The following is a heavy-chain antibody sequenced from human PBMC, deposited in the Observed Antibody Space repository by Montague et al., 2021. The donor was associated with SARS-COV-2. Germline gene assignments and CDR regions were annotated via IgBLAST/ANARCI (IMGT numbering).Heavy chain of an antibody. CDR3: TREGYQVLWSDYYYYGIDV. CDR2: INHSGST. CDR1: GGSFSGYY. V-gene: IGHV4-34*01. J-gene: IGHJ6*02. Sequence: SETLSLTCAVYGGSFSGYYWSWVRQPPGKGLEWIGEINHSGSTNYNPSLKSRVTISVDTSKNQFSLKLSSVTAAGTAVYYCTREGYQVLWSDYYYYGIDVWGQGTTVTVSS. D-gene: IGHD2-2*01.